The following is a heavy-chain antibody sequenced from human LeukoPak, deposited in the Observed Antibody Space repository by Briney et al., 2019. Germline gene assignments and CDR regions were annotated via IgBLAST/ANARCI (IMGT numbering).Heavy chain of an antibody. J-gene: IGHJ2*01. CDR3: ARFRTGYCSGGSCYYWYFDL. CDR2: IYYSGST. V-gene: IGHV4-59*08. CDR1: GGSISSYY. D-gene: IGHD2-15*01. Sequence: SETLSLTCTVSGGSISSYYWSWIRQPPGKGLGWIGYIYYSGSTNYNPSLKSRVTISVDTSKNQFSLKLSSVTAADTAVYYCARFRTGYCSGGSCYYWYFDLWGRGTLVTVSS.